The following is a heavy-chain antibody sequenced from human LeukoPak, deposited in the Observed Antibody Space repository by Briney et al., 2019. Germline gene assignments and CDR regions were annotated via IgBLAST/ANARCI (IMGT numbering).Heavy chain of an antibody. Sequence: GGALILSCAASGFTFRSYGMHWVRQAPGKGLEWVAVISYDGSNKYYADSVKRRFTISRDNSKNTLYLQMNSLRDEDTAVYYCAKGGSPGGPVDYWGQGTLVTVSS. V-gene: IGHV3-30*18. CDR1: GFTFRSYG. J-gene: IGHJ4*02. D-gene: IGHD3-16*01. CDR3: AKGGSPGGPVDY. CDR2: ISYDGSNK.